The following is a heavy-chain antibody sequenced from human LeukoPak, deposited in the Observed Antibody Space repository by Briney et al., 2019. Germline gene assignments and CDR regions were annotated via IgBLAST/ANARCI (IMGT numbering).Heavy chain of an antibody. CDR2: INTDGSST. D-gene: IGHD4-23*01. Sequence: QCGGSLRLSCAASGFTFSSYWMHWVRHAPGKGLVWVSRINTDGSSTSYADSVKGRFTISRDNAKNTLYLQMNSLRAEDTAVYYCASPDYGGNSDYFDYWGQGTLVTVSS. CDR1: GFTFSSYW. V-gene: IGHV3-74*01. CDR3: ASPDYGGNSDYFDY. J-gene: IGHJ4*02.